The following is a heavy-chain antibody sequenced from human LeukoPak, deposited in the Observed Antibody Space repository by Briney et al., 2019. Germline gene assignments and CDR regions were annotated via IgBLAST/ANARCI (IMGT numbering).Heavy chain of an antibody. CDR1: GFTFSNYA. CDR3: AKDLHVSHYSSSSRGFDY. J-gene: IGHJ4*02. Sequence: GGSLRLSCAASGFTFSNYARNWVRQAPGKGLEWVSVISGSGTSTDYADSVKGRFTISRDTSKNTLYLQMNSLRAEDTALYYCAKDLHVSHYSSSSRGFDYWGQGTLVTVSS. V-gene: IGHV3-23*01. CDR2: ISGSGTST. D-gene: IGHD6-6*01.